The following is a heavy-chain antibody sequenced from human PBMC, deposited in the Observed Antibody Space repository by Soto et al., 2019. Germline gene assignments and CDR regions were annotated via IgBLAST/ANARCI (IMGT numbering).Heavy chain of an antibody. Sequence: LRLSCAASGFTFMSFGMHWVRQAPGKGLEWVALISYDGSNAYYGDSVKGRFTISRDNHKNTLYLQMNTLRPEDSAVYYCAKVKMTYAIRGLYFDLWGQGTLVTVPQ. J-gene: IGHJ4*02. CDR3: AKVKMTYAIRGLYFDL. CDR2: ISYDGSNA. D-gene: IGHD2-21*01. V-gene: IGHV3-30*19. CDR1: GFTFMSFG.